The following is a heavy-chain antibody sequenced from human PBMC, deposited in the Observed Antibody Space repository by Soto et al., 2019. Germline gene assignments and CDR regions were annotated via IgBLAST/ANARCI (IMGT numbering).Heavy chain of an antibody. D-gene: IGHD3-16*01. CDR2: ISGSGGST. Sequence: GGSLRLPCAASGFTFSSYAMSWVRQAPGKGLEWVSAISGSGGSTYYADSVKGRFTISRDNSKNTLYLQMNSLRAEDTAVYYCAKDPRLVRLDPGMDVRGQGTTVTVSS. CDR3: AKDPRLVRLDPGMDV. V-gene: IGHV3-23*01. J-gene: IGHJ6*02. CDR1: GFTFSSYA.